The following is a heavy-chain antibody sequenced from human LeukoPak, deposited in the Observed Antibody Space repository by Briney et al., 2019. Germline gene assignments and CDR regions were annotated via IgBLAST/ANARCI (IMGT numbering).Heavy chain of an antibody. CDR1: GFTFSGSA. CDR2: IRSKANSYAT. D-gene: IGHD3-22*01. V-gene: IGHV3-73*01. CDR3: TRPYYDSSGYYSSRD. Sequence: GGSLRFSCAASGFTFSGSAMHWVRQASGKGLEWVGRIRSKANSYATAYAASVKGRFTISRDDSKNTAYLQMNSLKTEDTAVYYCTRPYYDSSGYYSSRDWGQGTLVTVSS. J-gene: IGHJ4*02.